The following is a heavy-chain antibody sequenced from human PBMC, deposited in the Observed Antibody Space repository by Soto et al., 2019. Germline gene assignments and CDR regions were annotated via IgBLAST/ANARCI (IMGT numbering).Heavy chain of an antibody. J-gene: IGHJ4*02. V-gene: IGHV4-34*01. CDR1: GVSFSDYY. D-gene: IGHD6-6*01. Sequence: QILLQQWGAGLLKPSETLSLTCAVYGVSFSDYYWSWIRQPPGKGLEWIREINHSGSTNYNPSLKSRVTISVDTSKNQFSLKLSSVTAADTAVYYCARTSRFDYWGQGTLVTVSS. CDR3: ARTSRFDY. CDR2: INHSGST.